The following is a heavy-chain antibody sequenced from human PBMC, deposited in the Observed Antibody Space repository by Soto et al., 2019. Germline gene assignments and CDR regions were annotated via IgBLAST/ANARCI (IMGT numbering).Heavy chain of an antibody. CDR1: GYSVTSYL. J-gene: IGHJ4*02. D-gene: IGHD4-17*01. CDR2: IYPGDSDT. Sequence: GESLKISYKGSGYSVTSYLIGWVRQMPGKGLEWMGIIYPGDSDTRYSPSFQGQVTISADKSISTAYLQWSSLKASDTAMYYCARSPLTTELGYWGQGTLVTVSS. CDR3: ARSPLTTELGY. V-gene: IGHV5-51*01.